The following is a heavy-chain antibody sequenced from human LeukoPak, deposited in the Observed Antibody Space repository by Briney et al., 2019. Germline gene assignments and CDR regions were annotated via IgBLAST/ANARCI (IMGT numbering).Heavy chain of an antibody. Sequence: GGSLRLSCAASGFTFTTYWMTWVRQAPGRGLEWVVNIKEDGSETYYVASVKGRFTISRDNAKNSLYLQMNSLRAEDTAVYYCARQRSVDYWGQGTLVTVSS. V-gene: IGHV3-7*05. CDR2: IKEDGSET. CDR3: ARQRSVDY. J-gene: IGHJ4*02. CDR1: GFTFTTYW. D-gene: IGHD4-17*01.